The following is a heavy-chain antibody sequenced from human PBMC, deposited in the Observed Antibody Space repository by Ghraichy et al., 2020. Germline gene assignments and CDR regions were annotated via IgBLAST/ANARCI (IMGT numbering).Heavy chain of an antibody. J-gene: IGHJ6*02. D-gene: IGHD3-3*01. CDR3: AKVMTLGDYVFSSGPRRYGMDV. V-gene: IGHV3-23*01. Sequence: GGSLRLSCAASGFTYSTHAMSWVRQAPGKGLEWVSAISGSGSHTYSAPSVKGRFTISRDNSKNTLFLQMNSMRTEDSAVYYCAKVMTLGDYVFSSGPRRYGMDVWGQGTTVTVSS. CDR2: ISGSGSHT. CDR1: GFTYSTHA.